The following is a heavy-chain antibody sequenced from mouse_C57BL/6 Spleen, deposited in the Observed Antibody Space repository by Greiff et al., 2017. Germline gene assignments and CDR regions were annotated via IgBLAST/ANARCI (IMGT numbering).Heavy chain of an antibody. D-gene: IGHD2-13*01. CDR1: GYTFTSYW. Sequence: VQLQQPGAELVKPGASVKLSCKASGYTFTSYWMHWVKQRAGRGLEWIGRIAPTSGGTKYNEKFKSKATLTVDKPSSTAYMQLSSLTSEDSAVYYCGRGDGDGFAYWGQGTLVTVSA. CDR2: IAPTSGGT. V-gene: IGHV1-72*01. CDR3: GRGDGDGFAY. J-gene: IGHJ3*01.